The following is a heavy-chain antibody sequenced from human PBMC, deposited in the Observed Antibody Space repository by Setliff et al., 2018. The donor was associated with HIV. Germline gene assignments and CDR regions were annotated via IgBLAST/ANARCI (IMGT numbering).Heavy chain of an antibody. CDR1: GFTFRDYY. J-gene: IGHJ3*02. CDR2: ISSSGITM. Sequence: KTSETLSLSCAASGFTFRDYYMSWIRQAPGKGLEWVSYISSSGITMYYADSVKGRFTISRDNAKNSLYLQMNSLRAEDTAVYYCARDHEAYHYDSRGVGDALDIWGRGTTVTVSS. CDR3: ARDHEAYHYDSRGVGDALDI. D-gene: IGHD3-22*01. V-gene: IGHV3-11*04.